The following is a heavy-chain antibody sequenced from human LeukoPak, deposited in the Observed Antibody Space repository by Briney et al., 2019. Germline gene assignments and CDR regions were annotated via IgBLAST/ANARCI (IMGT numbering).Heavy chain of an antibody. CDR2: IWSDGSKK. V-gene: IGHV3-33*01. Sequence: GGSLRLSCAASGFIFSSHGMHWVRQAPGKGLEGVAIIWSDGSKKYYADSVKGRFTISRDNSENTLYLQMNSLRVEDTALYYCARGYNYANDFDSWGQGALVSVSS. CDR3: ARGYNYANDFDS. CDR1: GFIFSSHG. J-gene: IGHJ4*02. D-gene: IGHD5-24*01.